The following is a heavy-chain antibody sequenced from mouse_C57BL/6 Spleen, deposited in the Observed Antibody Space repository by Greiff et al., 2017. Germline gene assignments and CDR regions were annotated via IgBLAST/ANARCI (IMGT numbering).Heavy chain of an antibody. CDR2: ISSGGSYT. D-gene: IGHD4-1*01. CDR3: ARHLGRGEYLDY. J-gene: IGHJ2*01. V-gene: IGHV5-6*01. Sequence: EVMLVESGGDLVKPGGSLKLSCAASGFTFSSYGMSWVRQTPDKRLEWVATISSGGSYTYYPDSVKGRFTISRDNAKNTLYLQMSSLKSEDTAMYYCARHLGRGEYLDYWGQGTTLTVSS. CDR1: GFTFSSYG.